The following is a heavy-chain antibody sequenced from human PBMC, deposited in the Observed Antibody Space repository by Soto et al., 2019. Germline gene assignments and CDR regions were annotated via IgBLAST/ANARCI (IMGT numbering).Heavy chain of an antibody. V-gene: IGHV3-15*07. CDR2: VRSKADGGTI. D-gene: IGHD3-16*02. CDR1: GFTFKNAW. J-gene: IGHJ4*02. Sequence: GGSLRLSCSASGFTFKNAWFNWVRQAPGQGLEWVGRVRSKADGGTIEYAAPVKARFSISRDDSKNMLYLQMNSLKTEDTALYYCTTDTLLNYDYIWGSYRYTPYWGQGTLVTVSS. CDR3: TTDTLLNYDYIWGSYRYTPY.